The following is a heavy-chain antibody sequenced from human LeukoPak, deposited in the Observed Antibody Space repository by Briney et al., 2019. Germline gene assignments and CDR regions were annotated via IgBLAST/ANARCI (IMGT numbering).Heavy chain of an antibody. J-gene: IGHJ3*02. CDR2: IYTSGST. V-gene: IGHV4-4*07. CDR1: GGSISSYY. Sequence: SETLSLTCTVSGGSISSYYWSWIRQPAGKGLEWIGRIYTSGSTNYNPSLKSRVTMSVDTSKNQFSPKLSSVTAADTALYYCARGITRRRTFDIWGQGTMVTVSS. CDR3: ARGITRRRTFDI. D-gene: IGHD3-10*01.